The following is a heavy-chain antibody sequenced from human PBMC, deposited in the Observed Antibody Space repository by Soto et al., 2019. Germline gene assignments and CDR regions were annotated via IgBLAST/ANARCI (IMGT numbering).Heavy chain of an antibody. J-gene: IGHJ4*02. V-gene: IGHV3-53*01. CDR1: GFTVSSNY. Sequence: PGGSPRLSCAASGFTVSSNYMSWVRQAPGKGLEWVSVIYSGGSTYYADSVKGRFTISRDNSNNTLFLQMNSLRAEDAALYYCARGDFHAYGIFDSWGQGILVTVSS. CDR3: ARGDFHAYGIFDS. D-gene: IGHD3-10*01. CDR2: IYSGGST.